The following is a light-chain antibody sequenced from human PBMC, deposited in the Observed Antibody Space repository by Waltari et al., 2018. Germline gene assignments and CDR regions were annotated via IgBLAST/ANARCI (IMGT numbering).Light chain of an antibody. Sequence: QSLLTQSPSASGTPGQRVSISCSGSSSNIGNNHVYWYQHFPGTAPRLLSYDTDRRPSGGPDGFSAAKSGTSASLAISGLRSEDEADYYCAAWDDSRSVVFGGGTRLTVL. CDR3: AAWDDSRSVV. CDR1: SSNIGNNH. V-gene: IGLV1-47*01. J-gene: IGLJ2*01. CDR2: DTD.